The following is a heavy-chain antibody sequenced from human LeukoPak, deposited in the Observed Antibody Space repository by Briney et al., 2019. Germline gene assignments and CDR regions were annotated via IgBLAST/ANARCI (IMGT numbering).Heavy chain of an antibody. CDR3: ARHYDSSGYYYDAFDI. V-gene: IGHV5-10-1*01. Sequence: GESLRISCKGSGXSFTSYWISWVRQMPGKGLEWMGRIDPSDSYTNYSPSFQGHVTISADKSISTAYLQWSSLKASDTAMYYCARHYDSSGYYYDAFDIWGQGTMVTVSS. CDR2: IDPSDSYT. CDR1: GXSFTSYW. D-gene: IGHD3-22*01. J-gene: IGHJ3*02.